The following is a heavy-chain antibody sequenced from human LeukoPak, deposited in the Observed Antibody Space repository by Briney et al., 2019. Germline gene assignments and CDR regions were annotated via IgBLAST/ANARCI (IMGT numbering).Heavy chain of an antibody. J-gene: IGHJ5*02. CDR1: GYTFTSYA. CDR3: ARVRSPWTFDP. V-gene: IGHV1-3*01. CDR2: INAGNGNT. D-gene: IGHD3-3*01. Sequence: GASVKVSCKASGYTFTSYAMRWVRQAPGQRLEWMGWINAGNGNTKYSQKFQGRVTITRDTSASTAYMELSSLRSEDTAVYYCARVRSPWTFDPWGQGTLVTVSS.